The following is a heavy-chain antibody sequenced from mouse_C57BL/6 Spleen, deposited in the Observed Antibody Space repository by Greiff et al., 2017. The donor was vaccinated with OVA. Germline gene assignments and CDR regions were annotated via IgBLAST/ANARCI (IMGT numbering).Heavy chain of an antibody. D-gene: IGHD1-1*02. Sequence: VQLQQPGAELVRPGSSVKLSCKASGYTFTSYWMDWVKQRPGQGLEWIGNIYPSDSETHYNQKFKDKATLTVDKSSSTAYMQLSSLTSEDSAVYYCAREMGGNLDYWVKEPQSPSPQ. CDR1: GYTFTSYW. V-gene: IGHV1-61*01. CDR3: AREMGGNLDY. J-gene: IGHJ4*01. CDR2: IYPSDSET.